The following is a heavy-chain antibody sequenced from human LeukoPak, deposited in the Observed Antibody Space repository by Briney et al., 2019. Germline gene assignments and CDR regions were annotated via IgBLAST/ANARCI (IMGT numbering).Heavy chain of an antibody. CDR2: IKQDGSEK. V-gene: IGHV3-7*01. J-gene: IGHJ6*03. Sequence: QTGGSPRLSCAASGFTFSNYWMTWVRQAPGKGLEWVANIKQDGSEKNYVDSVTGRFTISRDNGKNSLDLQMNSLGAEDTAVYFCVRDREMTVLSYYYYYLDVLGKGTTVAVSS. D-gene: IGHD3-16*01. CDR1: GFTFSNYW. CDR3: VRDREMTVLSYYYYYLDV.